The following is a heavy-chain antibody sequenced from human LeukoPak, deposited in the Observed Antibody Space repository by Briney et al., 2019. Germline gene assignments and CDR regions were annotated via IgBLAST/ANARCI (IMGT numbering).Heavy chain of an antibody. Sequence: SETLSLTCAVYGGSFSGYYWSWIRQPPGKGLEWIGEINHSGSTNYNPSLKSRVTISVDTSKNQFPLKLSSVTAADTAVYYCARVRGYSYGWILDAFDIWGQGTMVTVSS. D-gene: IGHD5-18*01. CDR2: INHSGST. J-gene: IGHJ3*02. CDR3: ARVRGYSYGWILDAFDI. V-gene: IGHV4-34*01. CDR1: GGSFSGYY.